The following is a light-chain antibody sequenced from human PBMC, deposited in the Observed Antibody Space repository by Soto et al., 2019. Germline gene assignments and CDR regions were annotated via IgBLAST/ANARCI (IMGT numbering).Light chain of an antibody. J-gene: IGKJ2*01. CDR3: QQYNSYPYT. CDR1: QRITNW. Sequence: DIPMTQSPSTLSASIGDRVTITCRASQRITNWLVWYQQKPGKAPKLLIYKASSLESGVSSRFSGSGSGTEFTLTISSLQPDDGATYYCQQYNSYPYTFGQGTQLAIQ. V-gene: IGKV1-5*03. CDR2: KAS.